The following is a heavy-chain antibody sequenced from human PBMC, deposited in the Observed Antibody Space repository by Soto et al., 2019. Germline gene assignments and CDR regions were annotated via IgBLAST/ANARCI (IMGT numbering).Heavy chain of an antibody. CDR3: ARVAYGNGWIFDY. Sequence: PGGSLRLSCAASGFSFSSYWMSWVRQASGKGLEWVANIKQDGSEKYYVDSVKGRFTLSRDNAKNSLQLQMSSLRDEDTAIYFCARVAYGNGWIFDYWGQGTLVTVPS. J-gene: IGHJ4*01. CDR2: IKQDGSEK. CDR1: GFSFSSYW. D-gene: IGHD6-19*01. V-gene: IGHV3-7*01.